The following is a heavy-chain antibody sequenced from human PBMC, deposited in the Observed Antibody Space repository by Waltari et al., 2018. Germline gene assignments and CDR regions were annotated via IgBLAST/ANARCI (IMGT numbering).Heavy chain of an antibody. V-gene: IGHV3-48*03. CDR3: ARVGNDYGALDY. CDR2: ISLTGSTT. Sequence: EVQLEESGGGLVQPGGSLRLSCAASGFPFSSCEMNWVRQAPGKGLEWVSYISLTGSTTYYADSVKGRFSISRDNAKNSLYLQMNSLRAEDTAVYYCARVGNDYGALDYWGQGTLVTVSS. J-gene: IGHJ4*02. CDR1: GFPFSSCE. D-gene: IGHD3-16*01.